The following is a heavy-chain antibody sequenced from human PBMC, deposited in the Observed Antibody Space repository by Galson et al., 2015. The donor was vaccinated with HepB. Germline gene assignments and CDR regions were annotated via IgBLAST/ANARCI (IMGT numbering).Heavy chain of an antibody. CDR3: AKDSGYSYGLPHDAFDI. J-gene: IGHJ3*02. D-gene: IGHD5-18*01. CDR2: ISGSGGST. CDR1: GFTFSSYA. Sequence: SLRLSCAASGFTFSSYAMSWVRQAPGKGLEWVSAISGSGGSTYYADSVKGRFTISRDNSKNTLYLQMNSLRAEDTAVYYCAKDSGYSYGLPHDAFDIWGQGTMVTVSS. V-gene: IGHV3-23*01.